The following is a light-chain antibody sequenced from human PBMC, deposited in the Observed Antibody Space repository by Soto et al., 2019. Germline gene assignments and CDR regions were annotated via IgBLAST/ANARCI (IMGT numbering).Light chain of an antibody. CDR3: CSYSGIITRV. Sequence: QSVLTQPASVSGSPGQSITISCTGTSNDIGGHNHVSWYQQNPGNSPKLIIYEVTERPSGVSNRCSASKSGTTASLTISGLKADDVADYYCCSYSGIITRVSGGGTKLTVL. CDR1: SNDIGGHNH. CDR2: EVT. J-gene: IGLJ3*02. V-gene: IGLV2-23*02.